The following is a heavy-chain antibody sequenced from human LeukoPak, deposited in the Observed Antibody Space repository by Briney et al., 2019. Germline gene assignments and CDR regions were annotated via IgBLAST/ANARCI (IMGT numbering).Heavy chain of an antibody. CDR1: GYTFTSYY. V-gene: IGHV1-2*04. D-gene: IGHD3-10*01. CDR3: AREVTMVRGVTHLGY. Sequence: ASVKVSCKASGYTFTSYYMHWVRQAPGQGLEWMGWINPNSGGTNYAQKFQGWVTMTRDTSISTAYMELSRLRSDDTAVYYCAREVTMVRGVTHLGYWGQGTLVTVSS. CDR2: INPNSGGT. J-gene: IGHJ4*02.